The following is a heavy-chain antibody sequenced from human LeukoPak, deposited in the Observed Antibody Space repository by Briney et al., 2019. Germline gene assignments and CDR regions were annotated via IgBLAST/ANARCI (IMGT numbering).Heavy chain of an antibody. V-gene: IGHV3-23*01. J-gene: IGHJ6*03. CDR3: AKGGAAQRLYYSMDV. D-gene: IGHD3-16*01. CDR1: GFTFSSYD. CDR2: FSGGGDSA. Sequence: GGSLRLSCAASGFTFSSYDMSWVRQAPGKGLEWVSVFSGGGDSAYYADSVKGRFTISRDNSKNTLYLQMNSLRAEDTAVNYCAKGGAAQRLYYSMDVWGKGTTVTVSS.